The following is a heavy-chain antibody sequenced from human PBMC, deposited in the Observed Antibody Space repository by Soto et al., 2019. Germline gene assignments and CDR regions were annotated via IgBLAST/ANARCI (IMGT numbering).Heavy chain of an antibody. CDR2: INHSGST. D-gene: IGHD6-13*01. CDR1: GGSFSGYY. CDR3: ARGGMSGYNWFDP. J-gene: IGHJ5*02. Sequence: QVQLQQWGAGLLKPSETLSLTCAVYGGSFSGYYWSWIRQPPGQGLEWIGEINHSGSTNYNPSLKSRVTISVDTFKNQFSLKLSSVTAADTAVYYCARGGMSGYNWFDPWGQGTLVTVSS. V-gene: IGHV4-34*01.